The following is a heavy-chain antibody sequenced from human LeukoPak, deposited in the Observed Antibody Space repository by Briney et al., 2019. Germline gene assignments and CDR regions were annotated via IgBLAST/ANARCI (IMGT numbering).Heavy chain of an antibody. CDR3: ARDLTSEDIVVVVAADYGMDV. D-gene: IGHD2-15*01. Sequence: ASVKVSCKASGYTFTGYYMHWVRQAPGQGLEWMGWINPNSGGTNYAQKFQGRVTMTRDTSISTAYMELSRLRSDDTAVYYCARDLTSEDIVVVVAADYGMDVWGQGTTVTVSS. CDR1: GYTFTGYY. J-gene: IGHJ6*02. V-gene: IGHV1-2*02. CDR2: INPNSGGT.